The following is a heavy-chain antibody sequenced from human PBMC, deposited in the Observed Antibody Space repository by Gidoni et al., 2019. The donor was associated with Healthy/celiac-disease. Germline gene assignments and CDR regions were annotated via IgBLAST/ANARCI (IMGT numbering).Heavy chain of an antibody. CDR1: GFTFTSYS. Sequence: EVQLVESGGGLAQPGGSPTPSGAASGFTFTSYSMNWVRQAPGTGLEGVSSVSSSSSYIYYADSVKGVFTITRDNAKNSLYLQMNGLRAEDRAVYCCARSEAVAGTGYYFDYWGQGTLVTVSS. J-gene: IGHJ4*02. V-gene: IGHV3-21*01. CDR2: VSSSSSYI. D-gene: IGHD6-19*01. CDR3: ARSEAVAGTGYYFDY.